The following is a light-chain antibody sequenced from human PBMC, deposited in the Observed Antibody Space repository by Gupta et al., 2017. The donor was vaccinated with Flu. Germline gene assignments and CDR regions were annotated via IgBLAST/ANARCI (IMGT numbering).Light chain of an antibody. J-gene: IGLJ3*02. Sequence: QSVLTHPPSVSEAPRQRVTISCSGSSSNIGNNAVNWYQQLQGKDPKLRSYEEDLLPSGVYDRFAGSKAGTSESLALSVLQSEDESEAACGGWDDRMNGWVFGGGTKLTVL. CDR1: SSNIGNNA. V-gene: IGLV1-36*01. CDR3: GGWDDRMNGWV. CDR2: EED.